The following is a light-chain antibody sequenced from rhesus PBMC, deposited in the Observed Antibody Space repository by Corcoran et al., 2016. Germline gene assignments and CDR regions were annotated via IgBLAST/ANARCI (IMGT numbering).Light chain of an antibody. CDR1: QSLVHSNGKTY. CDR2: QIS. CDR3: GQGTNVPLT. V-gene: IGKV2-65*01. J-gene: IGKJ4*01. Sequence: DVVMTQSPLSLSITPGQPASISCRSSQSLVHSNGKTYLNWYHQKPGQPPRRLIYQISNRDSGVPDRFSGSGAGTDFTLKISRVEAEDVGIYYCGQGTNVPLTFGGGTKVEIK.